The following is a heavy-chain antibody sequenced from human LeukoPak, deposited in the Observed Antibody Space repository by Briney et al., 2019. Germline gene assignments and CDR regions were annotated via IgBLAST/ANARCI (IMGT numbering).Heavy chain of an antibody. V-gene: IGHV3-23*01. CDR1: GFTFSSYA. J-gene: IGHJ3*02. D-gene: IGHD3-22*01. CDR3: ARGGDTSGSVGSPFDI. CDR2: ISGSGGST. Sequence: QTGGSLRLSCAASGFTFSSYAMSWVRQAPGKGLEWVSAISGSGGSTYYADSVKGRFTISRDNSKNTLYLQMNSLRAEDTAVYYCARGGDTSGSVGSPFDIWGQGTLVTVSS.